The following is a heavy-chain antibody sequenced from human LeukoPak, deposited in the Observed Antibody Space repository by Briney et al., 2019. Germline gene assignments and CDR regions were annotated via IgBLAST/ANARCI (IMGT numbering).Heavy chain of an antibody. V-gene: IGHV3-7*01. CDR2: IKQDGSEK. J-gene: IGHJ4*02. D-gene: IGHD6-13*01. Sequence: PGGSLRLSCAASGFTFSSYWMSWVRQAPGKGLEWVANIKQDGSEKYYVDSVKGRFTISRDNAKSSLYLQMNSLRAEDTAVYYCARDSYRWQQLVHDYWGQGTLVTVSS. CDR1: GFTFSSYW. CDR3: ARDSYRWQQLVHDY.